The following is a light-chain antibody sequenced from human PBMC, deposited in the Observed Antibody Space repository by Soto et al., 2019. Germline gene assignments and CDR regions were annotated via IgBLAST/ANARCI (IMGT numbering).Light chain of an antibody. CDR1: QSVSSN. J-gene: IGKJ4*01. Sequence: EIVMTQSPATLSVSPGERATLSCRASQSVSSNLAWYQQKPGQAPSLLIYDISARATGIPTRFSGSGSGTEFTLTISSLQSEDFAGYYGQQYNDWPLTFGGGTKVEIK. CDR3: QQYNDWPLT. CDR2: DIS. V-gene: IGKV3D-15*01.